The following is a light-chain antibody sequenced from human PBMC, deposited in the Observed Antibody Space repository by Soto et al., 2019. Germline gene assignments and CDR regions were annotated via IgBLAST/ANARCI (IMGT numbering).Light chain of an antibody. CDR1: QGISSF. CDR3: RQYNSYPWT. CDR2: AAS. V-gene: IGKV1-8*01. Sequence: IRMTQSPSSFSASTGDRVTITCRASQGISSFLAWYQQKSGKAPKLLMYAASTLQSGVPSRFSGSGSGTDFTLTISSLQSDDFATYYCRQYNSYPWTFGQGTKVDIK. J-gene: IGKJ1*01.